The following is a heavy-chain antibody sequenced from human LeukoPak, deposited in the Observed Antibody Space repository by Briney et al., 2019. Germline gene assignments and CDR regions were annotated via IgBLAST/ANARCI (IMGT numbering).Heavy chain of an antibody. CDR1: GGSISSSSYY. D-gene: IGHD1/OR15-1a*01. J-gene: IGHJ4*02. CDR3: ASEQTKYYFDY. CDR2: IYYSGST. Sequence: SETLSLTCAVSGGSISSSSYYWVWIRQPPGKGLEWIGSIYYSGSTYYNPSLKSRVTISVDTSKNQFSLKLSSVTAADTAVYYCASEQTKYYFDYWGQGTLVTVSS. V-gene: IGHV4-39*01.